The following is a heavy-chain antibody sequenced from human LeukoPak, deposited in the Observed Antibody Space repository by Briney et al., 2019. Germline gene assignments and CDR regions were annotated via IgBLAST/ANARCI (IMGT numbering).Heavy chain of an antibody. CDR1: GYTFTSYY. V-gene: IGHV1-46*01. J-gene: IGHJ4*02. CDR3: AKGAYDSSGYYSGEFDY. CDR2: INPSGGST. D-gene: IGHD3-22*01. Sequence: ASVKVSCKASGYTFTSYYMHWVRQAPGQGLEWMGIINPSGGSTSYAQKFQGRVTMTRDTSTSTVYMELSSLRSEDTAVYYCAKGAYDSSGYYSGEFDYWGQGTLVTVSS.